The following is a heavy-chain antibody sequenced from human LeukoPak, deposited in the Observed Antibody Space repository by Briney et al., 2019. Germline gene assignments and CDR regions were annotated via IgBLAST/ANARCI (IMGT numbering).Heavy chain of an antibody. Sequence: SETLSLTCTVSGGSISSSSYYWGWIRQPPGKGLEWTGSIYYSGSTYYNPSLKSRVTISVDTTKNQFSLRLSSVTAADTAVYYCARPNWNDLHFDYWGQGTLVTVSS. CDR1: GGSISSSSYY. D-gene: IGHD1-1*01. J-gene: IGHJ4*02. CDR3: ARPNWNDLHFDY. CDR2: IYYSGST. V-gene: IGHV4-39*07.